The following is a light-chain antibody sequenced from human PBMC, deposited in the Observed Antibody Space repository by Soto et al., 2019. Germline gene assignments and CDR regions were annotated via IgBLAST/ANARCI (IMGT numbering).Light chain of an antibody. CDR3: QQYNNWPWT. J-gene: IGKJ1*01. V-gene: IGKV3-15*01. Sequence: ETVMTQSPATLSVSPGERATLSCRASQNIRSDLAWYQQKLGQAPRLLIYGASTRATGIPARFIGSGSATAFTLTISTLQYEDFEVYYCQQYNNWPWTFGQGTKVEIK. CDR1: QNIRSD. CDR2: GAS.